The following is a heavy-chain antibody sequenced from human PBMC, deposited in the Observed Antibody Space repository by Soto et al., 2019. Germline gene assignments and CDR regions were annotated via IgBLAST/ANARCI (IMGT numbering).Heavy chain of an antibody. CDR1: GFSLSTSGMC. CDR3: ARMYSSGWAFDY. D-gene: IGHD6-19*01. J-gene: IGHJ4*02. V-gene: IGHV2-70*01. Sequence: GPSLVNPTQTLTLTCTFSGFSLSTSGMCVSWIRQPPGKALEWLALIDWDDDKYYSTSLKTRLTISKDTSKNQVVLTMTNMDPVDTATSYCARMYSSGWAFDYWGQGTLVTVSS. CDR2: IDWDDDK.